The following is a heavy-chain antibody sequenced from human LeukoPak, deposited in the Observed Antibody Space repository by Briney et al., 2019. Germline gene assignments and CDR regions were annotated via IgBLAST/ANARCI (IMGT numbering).Heavy chain of an antibody. J-gene: IGHJ4*02. CDR1: GGTFSSYA. V-gene: IGHV1-69*06. CDR3: ASQLGPYCSGGSCYQLDY. CDR2: IIPIFGTA. Sequence: ASVKVSCKASGGTFSSYAIRWVRQAPGQGLEWMGGIIPIFGTANYAQKFQGRVTITADKSTSTAYMELSSLRSEDTAVYYCASQLGPYCSGGSCYQLDYWGQGTLVTVSS. D-gene: IGHD2-15*01.